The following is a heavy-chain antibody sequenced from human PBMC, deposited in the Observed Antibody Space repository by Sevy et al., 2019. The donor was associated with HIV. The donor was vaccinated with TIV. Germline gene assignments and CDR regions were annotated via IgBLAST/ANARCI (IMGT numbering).Heavy chain of an antibody. D-gene: IGHD3-10*01. Sequence: GGSLRVSCTASGFTFGDYAMSWIRQTPGKGLDWVGLIRSKTFGGTTEYAASVKGSFTISRDDSKSIAYLQMSSLKTEDTAVYYCTRIRGTISPFYYFGMDVWGQGTTVTVSS. CDR3: TRIRGTISPFYYFGMDV. V-gene: IGHV3-49*03. J-gene: IGHJ6*02. CDR1: GFTFGDYA. CDR2: IRSKTFGGTT.